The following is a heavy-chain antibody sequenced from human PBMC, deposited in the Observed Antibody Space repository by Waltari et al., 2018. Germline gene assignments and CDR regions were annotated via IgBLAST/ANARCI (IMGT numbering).Heavy chain of an antibody. CDR2: ISWNSGSI. D-gene: IGHD6-19*01. Sequence: EVQLVESGGGLVQPGRSLRLSCAASGFTFDDYAMHWVRQAPGKGLEWVSGISWNSGSIGYADSVKGRFTISRDNAKNSLYLQMNSLRAEDTALYYCATGQQWLEKSWFDPWGQGTLVTVSS. CDR3: ATGQQWLEKSWFDP. J-gene: IGHJ5*02. V-gene: IGHV3-9*01. CDR1: GFTFDDYA.